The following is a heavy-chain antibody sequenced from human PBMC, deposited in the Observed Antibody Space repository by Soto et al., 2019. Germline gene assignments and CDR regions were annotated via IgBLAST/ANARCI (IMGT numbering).Heavy chain of an antibody. CDR3: ARGYYYDSSGYHYFDY. D-gene: IGHD3-22*01. Sequence: SETLSLTCTVSGGSISSYYWIWIRQPPGKGLEWIGYIYYSGSTNYNPSLKSRVTISVDTSKNQFSLKLSSVTAADTAVYYCARGYYYDSSGYHYFDYWGQGTLVTVSS. V-gene: IGHV4-59*01. CDR2: IYYSGST. J-gene: IGHJ4*02. CDR1: GGSISSYY.